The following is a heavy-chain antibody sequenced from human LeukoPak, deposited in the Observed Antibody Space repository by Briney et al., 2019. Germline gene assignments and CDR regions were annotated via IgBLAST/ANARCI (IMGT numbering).Heavy chain of an antibody. J-gene: IGHJ1*01. D-gene: IGHD6-19*01. CDR2: IRYDGINK. V-gene: IGHV3-30*02. CDR1: GFTFSRYG. Sequence: PGGSLRLSCAASGFTFSRYGMHWVRQAPGKGLEWVAFIRYDGINKYYADSVKGRFTISRDNSKNTLYLQMNSLRAEDTAVYYCTRNSGWYGLSWGQGTLVTVSS. CDR3: TRNSGWYGLS.